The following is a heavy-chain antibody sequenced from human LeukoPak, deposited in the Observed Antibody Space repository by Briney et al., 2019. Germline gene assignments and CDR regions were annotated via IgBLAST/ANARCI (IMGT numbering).Heavy chain of an antibody. Sequence: ASVKVSCKASGYTFTGYYMHWVRQAPGQGLEWMGRINPNSGGTNYAQKLQGRVTMTTDTSTSTAYMELRSLRSDDTAVYYCAREDGGGNSDYWGQGTLVTVSS. CDR2: INPNSGGT. CDR3: AREDGGGNSDY. D-gene: IGHD4-23*01. J-gene: IGHJ4*02. CDR1: GYTFTGYY. V-gene: IGHV1-2*06.